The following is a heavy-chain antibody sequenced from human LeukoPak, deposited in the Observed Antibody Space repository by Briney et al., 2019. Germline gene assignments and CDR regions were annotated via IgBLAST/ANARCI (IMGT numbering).Heavy chain of an antibody. CDR2: ISGSGGST. CDR3: AKAGFRTGYSEFDY. V-gene: IGHV3-23*01. D-gene: IGHD3/OR15-3a*01. Sequence: GGSLRLSCAASGFTFSSYAMSWVRQAPGKGLEWVSAISGSGGSTYYADSVKGRFTISRDNSKNTVHLQMNSLRAEDTAVYYCAKAGFRTGYSEFDYWGQGTLVTVSS. J-gene: IGHJ4*02. CDR1: GFTFSSYA.